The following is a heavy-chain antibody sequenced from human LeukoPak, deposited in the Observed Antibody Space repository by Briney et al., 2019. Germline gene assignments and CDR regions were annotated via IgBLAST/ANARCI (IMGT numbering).Heavy chain of an antibody. CDR3: ARDQRLQAIIASAGLDY. CDR1: GFTFSDYY. Sequence: GGSLRLSCAASGFTFSDYYMAWIRQAPGKGLEWVSYISRTGSPICHADSVKGRFTISRDNAKNSLYLQMNSLRAEDTAVYYCARDQRLQAIIASAGLDYWGRGTLVTVSS. D-gene: IGHD2-2*02. J-gene: IGHJ4*02. CDR2: ISRTGSPI. V-gene: IGHV3-11*04.